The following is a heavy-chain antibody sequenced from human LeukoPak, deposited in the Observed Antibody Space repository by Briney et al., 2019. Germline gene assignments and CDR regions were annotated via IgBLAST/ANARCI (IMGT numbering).Heavy chain of an antibody. D-gene: IGHD6-13*01. CDR2: IYSGGTT. Sequence: GGSLRLSCAASGFTVSSNYMSWVRQAPGKGLEWVSTIYSGGTTFYADSVKGRFTISRDNSKNTLYLQMNSLRAEGTAIYYCARASSVGAAGLFDYWGLGTLVTVSS. CDR3: ARASSVGAAGLFDY. J-gene: IGHJ4*02. V-gene: IGHV3-53*01. CDR1: GFTVSSNY.